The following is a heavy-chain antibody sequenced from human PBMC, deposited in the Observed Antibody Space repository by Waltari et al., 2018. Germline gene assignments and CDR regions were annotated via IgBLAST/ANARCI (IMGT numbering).Heavy chain of an antibody. J-gene: IGHJ4*02. CDR2: IYHIGST. CDR3: AGHHNGNYDPSYYFDY. D-gene: IGHD1-7*01. Sequence: QVQLQESGPGLVKPSETLSLTCAVSGYSISSGYYWGWIRQPPGKGLEWIGSIYHIGSTYYNPSLKSRVTIALDTSKNQFSLKLSSVAAADTAVYYCAGHHNGNYDPSYYFDYWGQGTLVTVSS. CDR1: GYSISSGYY. V-gene: IGHV4-38-2*01.